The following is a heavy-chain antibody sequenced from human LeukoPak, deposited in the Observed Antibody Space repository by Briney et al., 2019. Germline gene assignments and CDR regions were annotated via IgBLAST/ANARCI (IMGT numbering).Heavy chain of an antibody. V-gene: IGHV3-74*01. CDR3: ARAGVRGVISWFDP. CDR2: INSDGSST. J-gene: IGHJ5*02. CDR1: GFTFSSYW. D-gene: IGHD3-10*01. Sequence: GRSLRLSCAASGFTFSSYWMHWVRQAPGKGLVWVSRINSDGSSTSYADSVKGRFTISRDNAKNTLYLQMDSLRAEDTAVCYCARAGVRGVISWFDPWGQGTLVTVSS.